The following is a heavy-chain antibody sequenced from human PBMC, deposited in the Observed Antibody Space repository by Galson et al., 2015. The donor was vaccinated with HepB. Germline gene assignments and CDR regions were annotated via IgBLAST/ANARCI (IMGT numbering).Heavy chain of an antibody. V-gene: IGHV6-1*01. D-gene: IGHD1-1*01. CDR3: ARGTGTTRYYGLGV. J-gene: IGHJ6*02. CDR2: TYHSSKWNN. CDR1: CDSVSSNRAT. Sequence: CAISCDSVSSNRATCNCIRQSPSRGLEWLGRTYHSSKWNNDYAVFVGSRIAISSDTLRNQFSLHLNSVTPDDTAVYFCARGTGTTRYYGLGVWGQGTTVTVSS.